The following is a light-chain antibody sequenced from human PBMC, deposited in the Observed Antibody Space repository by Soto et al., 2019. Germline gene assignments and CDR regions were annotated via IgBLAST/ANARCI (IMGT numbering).Light chain of an antibody. CDR2: EVS. J-gene: IGLJ3*02. CDR3: SSYTTTTRL. CDR1: SSDIGSNNY. V-gene: IGLV2-14*01. Sequence: QSALTQPPSVSGSPGQSITISCTGTSSDIGSNNYVSWFQQRPGKAPTLIIYEVSNRPSGVSNHFSGSKSGNTASLTISGLLPEDEAEYYCSSYTTTTRLFGGGTKLTVL.